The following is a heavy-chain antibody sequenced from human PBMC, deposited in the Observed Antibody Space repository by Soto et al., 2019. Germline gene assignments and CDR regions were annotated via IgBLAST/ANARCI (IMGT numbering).Heavy chain of an antibody. D-gene: IGHD2-2*01. V-gene: IGHV4-34*01. CDR1: GGSFSGYY. J-gene: IGHJ4*02. CDR2: INQSGST. CDR3: AGRVSRSVPEY. Sequence: QVQLQQWGAGLLKPSETLSLTCAVYGGSFSGYYWSWIRQPPGKGLEWIGEINQSGSTNYNPSLKSRVTMSVDTSKNQFSLKLSSVTAADTAVYYCAGRVSRSVPEYWGQGTLVTVSS.